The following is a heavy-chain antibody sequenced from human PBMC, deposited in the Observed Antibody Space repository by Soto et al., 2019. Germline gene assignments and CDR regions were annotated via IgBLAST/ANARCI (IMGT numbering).Heavy chain of an antibody. J-gene: IGHJ4*02. V-gene: IGHV1-18*01. CDR3: ARDRSSSDY. Sequence: QVQLVQSGAEVKEPGASVKVSCKASGYIFTNYGISWVRQAPGQGLEWMGWVSAYDGNRNYAQKFQGRVTMTTDTSTSTAYMDLRSLRSDDTAVYYCARDRSSSDYWGQGTLVTVSS. D-gene: IGHD2-2*01. CDR2: VSAYDGNR. CDR1: GYIFTNYG.